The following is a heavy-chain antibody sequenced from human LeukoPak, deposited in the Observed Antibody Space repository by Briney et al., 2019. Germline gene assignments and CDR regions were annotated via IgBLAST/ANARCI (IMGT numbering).Heavy chain of an antibody. CDR1: GYTFTAYY. CDR2: VSAKSGNT. J-gene: IGHJ4*02. Sequence: GASVKVSCKTSGYTFTAYYLNWVRQAPGQGLEWMGWVSAKSGNTNYAQKFQGRVTMTTDTSTNTAYMELRSLRSDDTAAYFCARDGSGSYMPFDYWGQGTLVTVSS. V-gene: IGHV1-18*04. CDR3: ARDGSGSYMPFDY. D-gene: IGHD3-10*01.